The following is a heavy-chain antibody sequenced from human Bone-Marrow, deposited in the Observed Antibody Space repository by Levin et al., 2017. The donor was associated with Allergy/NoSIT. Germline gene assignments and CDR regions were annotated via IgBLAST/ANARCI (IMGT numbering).Heavy chain of an antibody. J-gene: IGHJ4*02. V-gene: IGHV3-43*01. D-gene: IGHD6-19*01. Sequence: GGSLRLSCAASGFTVDDYIIHWVRQAPGKGLEWVSLISWDGDKTFYADSVRGRFTISRANRTNSVYLQMNSLRTEDTAFYYCAKEISPRTAVSGKFDFWGQGTLVAVSS. CDR1: GFTVDDYI. CDR3: AKEISPRTAVSGKFDF. CDR2: ISWDGDKT.